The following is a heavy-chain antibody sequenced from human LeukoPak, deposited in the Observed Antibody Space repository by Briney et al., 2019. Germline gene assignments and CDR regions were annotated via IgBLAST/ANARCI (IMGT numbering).Heavy chain of an antibody. CDR2: ISDSGGST. CDR3: AKVEERYIAAAGTVDY. Sequence: PGGSLRLSCAASGFTFSSYAMSWVRQAPGKGLEWVSAISDSGGSTYYADSVKGRFTISRDNSKNTLYLQMNSLRAEDTAVYYCAKVEERYIAAAGTVDYWGQGTLVTVSS. J-gene: IGHJ4*02. V-gene: IGHV3-23*01. CDR1: GFTFSSYA. D-gene: IGHD6-13*01.